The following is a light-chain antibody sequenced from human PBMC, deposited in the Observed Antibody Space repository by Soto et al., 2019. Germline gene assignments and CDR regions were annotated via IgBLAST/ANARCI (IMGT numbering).Light chain of an antibody. CDR1: QSVGNN. CDR3: QEYKKWTREYT. CDR2: DAS. V-gene: IGKV3D-15*01. J-gene: IGKJ2*01. Sequence: ETVMTQSPATLSASPGESVTLSCRASQSVGNNLAWYQQKPGQAPSLLIYDASTRAAAIPARFSGGGSGTEFTLTISSLQSEDLAVYYCQEYKKWTREYTFGQGTKLEIK.